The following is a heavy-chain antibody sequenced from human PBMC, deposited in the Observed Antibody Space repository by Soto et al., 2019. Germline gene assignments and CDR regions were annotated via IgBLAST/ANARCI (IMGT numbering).Heavy chain of an antibody. J-gene: IGHJ4*02. Sequence: VKVSCKASGGTFSSYAISWVRQAPGQGLEWMGGIIPIFGTANYAQKFQGRVTITADESTSTAYMELSSLRSEDTAVYYCARDDCSGGSCYSGYWGQGTLVTVSS. CDR1: GGTFSSYA. V-gene: IGHV1-69*01. D-gene: IGHD2-15*01. CDR3: ARDDCSGGSCYSGY. CDR2: IIPIFGTA.